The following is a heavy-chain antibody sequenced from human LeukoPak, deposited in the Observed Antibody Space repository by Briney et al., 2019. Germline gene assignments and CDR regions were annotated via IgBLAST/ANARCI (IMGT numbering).Heavy chain of an antibody. CDR1: GFTFSSYG. J-gene: IGHJ3*02. V-gene: IGHV3-30*02. D-gene: IGHD3-9*01. CDR2: LRYDGLNK. Sequence: PGGSLRLSCAASGFTFSSYGMHWVRQAPGKGLEWVAFLRYDGLNKHYADPVKGQFIISRDNSKKTFYLQMNNLRPDDTAVYFCAKDIGGGYCNDVTCLGDAFDIWGQGTFVSVSS. CDR3: AKDIGGGYCNDVTCLGDAFDI.